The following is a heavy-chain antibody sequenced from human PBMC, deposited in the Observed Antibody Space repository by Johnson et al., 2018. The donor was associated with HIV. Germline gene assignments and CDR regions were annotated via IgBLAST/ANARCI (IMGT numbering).Heavy chain of an antibody. CDR1: GFTFNTNW. CDR3: AKETAYYYGSGSYYIDAFDI. J-gene: IGHJ3*02. V-gene: IGHV3-74*01. CDR2: INSDGSST. D-gene: IGHD3-10*01. Sequence: VQLVESGGDLVQPGGSLRLSCVGSGFTFNTNWMHWVRQAPGKGLVWVSRINSDGSSTSYADSVKGRFTISRDNAKNTLYLQMNSLRAEDTAVYYCAKETAYYYGSGSYYIDAFDIWGQGTMVTVSS.